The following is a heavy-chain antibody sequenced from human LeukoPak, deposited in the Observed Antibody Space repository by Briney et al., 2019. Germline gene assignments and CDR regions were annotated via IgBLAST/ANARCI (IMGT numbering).Heavy chain of an antibody. Sequence: KVSCKASGGTFSSYTISWVRQAPGQGLEWMGRIIPILGIANYAQKFQGRVTITADKSTSTAYMELSSLRSEDTAVYYCGSNHAGYCSSTSCYGSRYYYYYMDVWGKGTTVTVSS. CDR3: GSNHAGYCSSTSCYGSRYYYYYMDV. CDR2: IIPILGIA. J-gene: IGHJ6*03. D-gene: IGHD2-2*01. V-gene: IGHV1-69*02. CDR1: GGTFSSYT.